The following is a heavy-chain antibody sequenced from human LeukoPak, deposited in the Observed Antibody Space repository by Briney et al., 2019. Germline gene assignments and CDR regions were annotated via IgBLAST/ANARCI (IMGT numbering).Heavy chain of an antibody. CDR1: GFTFSSYD. J-gene: IGHJ5*02. V-gene: IGHV3-23*01. Sequence: PGGSLRLSCAASGFTFSSYDMSWVRQAPGKGLEWVSAITGNGANTFYADSVKGRFTISRDNSKNTMYLQMNSLRAEDTALYYCARDRSGSYPNWFDPWGQGTLVTVSS. CDR2: ITGNGANT. D-gene: IGHD3-10*01. CDR3: ARDRSGSYPNWFDP.